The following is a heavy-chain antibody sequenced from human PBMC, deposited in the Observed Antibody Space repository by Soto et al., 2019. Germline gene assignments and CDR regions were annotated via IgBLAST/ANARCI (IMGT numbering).Heavy chain of an antibody. CDR1: GGSISSSSYY. CDR2: IYYSGST. J-gene: IGHJ4*02. D-gene: IGHD5-18*01. V-gene: IGHV4-39*01. CDR3: ARHGGYSYGFDY. Sequence: SETLSLTCTVSGGSISSSSYYWGWIRQPPGKGLEWIGSIYYSGSTYYNPSLKSRVTISVDTSKNQFSLKLSSVTAADTAVYYCARHGGYSYGFDYWGQGTLVTVSS.